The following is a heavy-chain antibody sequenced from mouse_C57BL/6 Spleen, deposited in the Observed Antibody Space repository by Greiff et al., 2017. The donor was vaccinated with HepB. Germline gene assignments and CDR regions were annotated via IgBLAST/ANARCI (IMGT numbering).Heavy chain of an antibody. J-gene: IGHJ1*03. V-gene: IGHV1-52*01. CDR1: GYTFTSYW. CDR2: IDPSDSET. CDR3: ARRENGSSYYWYFDV. D-gene: IGHD1-1*01. Sequence: VQLQQPGAELVRPGSSVKLSCKASGYTFTSYWMHWVKQRPIQGLEWIGNIDPSDSETHYNQRFKDKATLTVDKSSSTAYMQLSSLTSEDSAVYYCARRENGSSYYWYFDVWGTGTTVTVSS.